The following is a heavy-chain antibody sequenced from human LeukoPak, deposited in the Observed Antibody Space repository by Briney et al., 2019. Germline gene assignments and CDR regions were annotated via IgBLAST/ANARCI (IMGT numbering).Heavy chain of an antibody. CDR2: IYYSGST. Sequence: SETLSLTCTVSGGSISSYYWGWIRQPPGKGLEWIGSIYYSGSTYYNPSLKSRVTISVDTSKNQFSLKLSSVTAADTAVYYCASPYYDSSGYDGYWGQGTLVTVSS. J-gene: IGHJ4*02. CDR3: ASPYYDSSGYDGY. V-gene: IGHV4-39*01. D-gene: IGHD3-22*01. CDR1: GGSISSYY.